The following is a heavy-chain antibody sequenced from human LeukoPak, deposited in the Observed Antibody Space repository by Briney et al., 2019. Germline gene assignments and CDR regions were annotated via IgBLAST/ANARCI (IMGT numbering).Heavy chain of an antibody. V-gene: IGHV3-49*04. CDR1: GFTFGDYA. Sequence: GGSLRLSCTASGFTFGDYAMSWVRQAPGKGLEWVGFIRSKAYGGTTEYAASVKGRFTISRDDSKSIAYLQMNSLKTEDTAVYYCTRDPQWEPMPYDAFDIWGQGTMVTVSS. CDR3: TRDPQWEPMPYDAFDI. CDR2: IRSKAYGGTT. D-gene: IGHD1-26*01. J-gene: IGHJ3*02.